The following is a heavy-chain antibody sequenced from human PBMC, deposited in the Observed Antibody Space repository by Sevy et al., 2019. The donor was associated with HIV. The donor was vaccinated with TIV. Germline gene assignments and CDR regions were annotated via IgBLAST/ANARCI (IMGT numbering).Heavy chain of an antibody. D-gene: IGHD4-17*01. V-gene: IGHV3-48*04. J-gene: IGHJ5*02. CDR3: ARNPARGDYEDYLTHNLFDP. Sequence: GGSLRLSCAASGFTFSTYSINWVRQAPGKGLEWVSYISSRGSNMHYADSVKGRFTISRDNAKNSVFLQMNSLRVDDTAVYYCARNPARGDYEDYLTHNLFDPWGQGTLVTVSS. CDR1: GFTFSTYS. CDR2: ISSRGSNM.